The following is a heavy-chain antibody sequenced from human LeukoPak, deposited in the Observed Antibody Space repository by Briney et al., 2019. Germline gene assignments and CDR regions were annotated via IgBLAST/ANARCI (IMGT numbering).Heavy chain of an antibody. V-gene: IGHV3-21*01. Sequence: GGSLRLSCAASGFTFSSTSMNWVRQAPGKGLEWFSSISSSGKYIYYADSMKGRFTVSRDNAKDSLSLQMSGLRAEDTAIYYCARDLGARISCYSHWGQGTLVTVSS. CDR3: ARDLGARISCYSH. J-gene: IGHJ4*02. D-gene: IGHD2-15*01. CDR2: ISSSGKYI. CDR1: GFTFSSTS.